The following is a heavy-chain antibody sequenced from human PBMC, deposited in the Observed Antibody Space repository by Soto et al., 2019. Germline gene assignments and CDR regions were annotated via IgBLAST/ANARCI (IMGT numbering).Heavy chain of an antibody. CDR1: GFIFRSYG. J-gene: IGHJ4*02. Sequence: GGSLRLSCAATGFIFRSYGIHWVRQAPGKGLEWVAVISHDGSNAYYADAVNGRFTISKDNARNTVYLQMNSLRGEDTAVYYCAKQGIEVAGTDYFDYWGQGALVTVSS. D-gene: IGHD6-19*01. V-gene: IGHV3-30*18. CDR3: AKQGIEVAGTDYFDY. CDR2: ISHDGSNA.